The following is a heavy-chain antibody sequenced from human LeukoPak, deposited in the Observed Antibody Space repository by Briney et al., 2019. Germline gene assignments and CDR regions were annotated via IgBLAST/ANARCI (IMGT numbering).Heavy chain of an antibody. V-gene: IGHV4-39*02. Sequence: SETLSLTCTVSVGSISSSNSYWGWVSQPPGKGLEWLGTIYYSGSTYYHSSLKTRSTIPVNTFKNHFSLKVSSVTATDTAMYYCARDGALCTGGSCTRFDPWGQGTRVTVSS. CDR1: VGSISSSNSY. J-gene: IGHJ5*02. CDR2: IYYSGST. CDR3: ARDGALCTGGSCTRFDP. D-gene: IGHD2-15*01.